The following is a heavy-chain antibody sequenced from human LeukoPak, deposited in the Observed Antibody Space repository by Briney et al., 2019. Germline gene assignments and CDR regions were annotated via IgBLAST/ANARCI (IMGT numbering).Heavy chain of an antibody. CDR2: IRSKANSYAT. Sequence: GGSLRLSCAASGFTFSGSAMDWVRQASGKGLEWVGRIRSKANSYATAYAASVKGRFTISRDDSKNTAYLQMNSLKTEDTAVYYCTGRRDGGATRDYWGQGTLVTVSS. J-gene: IGHJ4*02. CDR1: GFTFSGSA. D-gene: IGHD1-26*01. CDR3: TGRRDGGATRDY. V-gene: IGHV3-73*01.